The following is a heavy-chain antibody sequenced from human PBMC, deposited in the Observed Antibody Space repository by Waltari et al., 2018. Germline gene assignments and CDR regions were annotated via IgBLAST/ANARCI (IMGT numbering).Heavy chain of an antibody. Sequence: EVQLVESGGGVVRPGGSLRLSCAASGFTFDDYGMSWVRPAPGKGLEWVSGINWNGGSTGYADSVKGRFTISRDNAKNSLYLQMNSLRAEDTALYHCARGPLGYCSGGSCRYYYGMDVWGQGTTVTVSS. D-gene: IGHD2-15*01. CDR2: INWNGGST. V-gene: IGHV3-20*01. CDR3: ARGPLGYCSGGSCRYYYGMDV. J-gene: IGHJ6*02. CDR1: GFTFDDYG.